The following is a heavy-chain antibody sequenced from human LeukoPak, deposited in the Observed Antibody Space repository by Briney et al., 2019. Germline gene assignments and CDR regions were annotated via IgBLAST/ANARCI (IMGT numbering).Heavy chain of an antibody. V-gene: IGHV3-30*18. D-gene: IGHD1-26*01. J-gene: IGHJ4*02. CDR3: AKVPWELLGY. CDR2: ISYDGTDK. CDR1: GFNFRSYG. Sequence: GGSLRLSCAASGFNFRSYGMQWVRQAPGKGLEWVTLISYDGTDKYYAASVRGRFTISRDNSKNTVYLQMNSLRPEDTAVYYCAKVPWELLGYWGQGTLVTVSS.